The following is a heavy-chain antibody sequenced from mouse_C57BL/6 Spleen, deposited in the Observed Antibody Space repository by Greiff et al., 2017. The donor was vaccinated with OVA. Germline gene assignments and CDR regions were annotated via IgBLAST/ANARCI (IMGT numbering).Heavy chain of an antibody. Sequence: VQLQQSGAELVRPGASVTLSCRASGYTFTDYEMHWVKQTPVHGLEWIGAIDPETGGTAYHQKFKGKAILTADKSSSTAYMELRSLTSEDSAVYYCTRSGGSSYRTYFDYWGQGTTLTVSS. J-gene: IGHJ2*01. CDR1: GYTFTDYE. D-gene: IGHD1-1*01. CDR2: IDPETGGT. V-gene: IGHV1-15*01. CDR3: TRSGGSSYRTYFDY.